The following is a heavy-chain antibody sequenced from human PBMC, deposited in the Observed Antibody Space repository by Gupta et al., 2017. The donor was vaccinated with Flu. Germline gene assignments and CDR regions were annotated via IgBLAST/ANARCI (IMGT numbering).Heavy chain of an antibody. CDR1: GFTFSGSA. J-gene: IGHJ4*02. CDR3: TTYYYDNNVYYYLQY. D-gene: IGHD3-22*01. Sequence: EVQLVESGGGLVQPGGSLKLSCAASGFTFSGSAMHWVRQASGQGLEWVGRIRSTVNNYATEYAASVKGRFTISRDDSKNTAYLELNSLKTDDTALYYCTTYYYDNNVYYYLQYWGRGTLVTVSS. CDR2: IRSTVNNYAT. V-gene: IGHV3-73*02.